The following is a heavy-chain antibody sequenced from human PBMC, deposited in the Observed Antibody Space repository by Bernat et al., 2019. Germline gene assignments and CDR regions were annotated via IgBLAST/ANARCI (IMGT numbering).Heavy chain of an antibody. D-gene: IGHD2-2*01. CDR1: GFTFSRYG. Sequence: EVQLVESGGGLVQPGGSLRLSCAASGFTFSRYGMTWVRQAPGKGLEWVANIKEDGSEKYYVDSVKGRFTISKDNGKNSLYLQMNSMSAEDTAVYYWARGRYCSGPSCRYGPYGVDVWGHGTTVTVS. J-gene: IGHJ6*02. CDR3: ARGRYCSGPSCRYGPYGVDV. CDR2: IKEDGSEK. V-gene: IGHV3-7*03.